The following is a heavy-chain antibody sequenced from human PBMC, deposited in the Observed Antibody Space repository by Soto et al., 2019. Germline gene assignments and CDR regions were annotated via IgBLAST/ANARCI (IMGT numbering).Heavy chain of an antibody. Sequence: QVQLVESGGGVVQPGRSLRLSCAASGFTFSSYGMHWVRQAPGKGLEWVAVIWYDGSNKYYADSVKGRFTISRDNSKNTLYLQMNSLRAEDTAVCYCARDRVEQQLVDGKNAFDIWGQGTMVTVSS. D-gene: IGHD6-13*01. CDR3: ARDRVEQQLVDGKNAFDI. CDR2: IWYDGSNK. J-gene: IGHJ3*02. V-gene: IGHV3-33*01. CDR1: GFTFSSYG.